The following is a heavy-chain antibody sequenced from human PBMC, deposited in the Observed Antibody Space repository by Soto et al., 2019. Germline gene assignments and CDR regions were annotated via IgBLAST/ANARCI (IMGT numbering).Heavy chain of an antibody. Sequence: GGSLRLSCAASGFTFDDYTMHWVRQAPGKGLEWVSLISWDGGSTYYADSVKGRFTISRDNSKNSLYLQMNSLRTEDTALYYCAKDLYDSSGYYYPYYYYGMDVWGQGTTVTVSS. V-gene: IGHV3-43*01. CDR1: GFTFDDYT. CDR3: AKDLYDSSGYYYPYYYYGMDV. J-gene: IGHJ6*02. D-gene: IGHD3-22*01. CDR2: ISWDGGST.